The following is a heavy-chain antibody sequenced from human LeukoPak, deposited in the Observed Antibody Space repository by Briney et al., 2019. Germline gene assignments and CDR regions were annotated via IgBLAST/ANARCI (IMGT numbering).Heavy chain of an antibody. J-gene: IGHJ4*02. V-gene: IGHV3-33*01. CDR3: ARDRGLRFLEWLTDY. CDR1: GFTFSSYG. D-gene: IGHD3-3*01. Sequence: GGSLRLSCAASGFTFSSYGMHWVRQAPGKGLEWVALIWYDGSNKYYADSVKGRFTISRDNSKNTLYLQMNSLRAEDTAVYYRARDRGLRFLEWLTDYWGQGTLVTVSS. CDR2: IWYDGSNK.